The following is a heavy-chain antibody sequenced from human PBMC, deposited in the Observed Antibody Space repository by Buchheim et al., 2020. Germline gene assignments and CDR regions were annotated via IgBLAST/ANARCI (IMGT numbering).Heavy chain of an antibody. Sequence: QVQLVQSGAEVKKPGASVKVSCKASGYTFTSYDINWVRQATGQGLEWMGWMNPNSGNTGYAQKFQGRVTMTRNTSISTAYMELSSLGSEDTAVYYCARGLAEGYCSSTSCLYNWFDPWGQGTL. D-gene: IGHD2-2*01. J-gene: IGHJ5*02. V-gene: IGHV1-8*01. CDR2: MNPNSGNT. CDR1: GYTFTSYD. CDR3: ARGLAEGYCSSTSCLYNWFDP.